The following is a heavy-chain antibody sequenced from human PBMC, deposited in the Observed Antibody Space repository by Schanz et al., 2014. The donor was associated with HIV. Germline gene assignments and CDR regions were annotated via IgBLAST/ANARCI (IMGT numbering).Heavy chain of an antibody. Sequence: QVQLVQSGAEVKKPGSSVKVSCKASGGNFSSYGISWVRQAPGQGLEWMGGITPIFDTANYAQKFQGRVTITADDSTSTAYMELSSLRSEDTAVYYCARGGDGYTGVADRSDYWGQGTLVSVSS. J-gene: IGHJ4*02. V-gene: IGHV1-69*01. D-gene: IGHD5-12*01. CDR1: GGNFSSYG. CDR2: ITPIFDTA. CDR3: ARGGDGYTGVADRSDY.